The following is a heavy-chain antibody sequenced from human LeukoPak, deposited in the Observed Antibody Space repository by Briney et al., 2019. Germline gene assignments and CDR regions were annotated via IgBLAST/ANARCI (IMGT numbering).Heavy chain of an antibody. Sequence: SETLSLTCTVSGGSISSYYWSWIRQPPGKGLEWIGYIYYSGSTNYNPSLKSRVTISVDTSKNQFSLKLSSVTAADTAVYYCARHVRATRGTFDYWGQGPLVTVSS. D-gene: IGHD1-26*01. J-gene: IGHJ4*02. CDR3: ARHVRATRGTFDY. CDR1: GGSISSYY. V-gene: IGHV4-59*08. CDR2: IYYSGST.